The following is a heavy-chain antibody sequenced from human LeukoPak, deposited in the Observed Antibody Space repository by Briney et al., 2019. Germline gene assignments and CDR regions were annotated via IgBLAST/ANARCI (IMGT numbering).Heavy chain of an antibody. CDR2: IYYSGST. Sequence: SEILSLTCTVSGGSISSGDYYWSWIRQPPGKGLEWIGYIYYSGSTYYNPSLKSRVTISVDTSKNQFSLKLSSVAAADTAVYYCARVTTVLAFDIWGQGTMVTVSS. CDR1: GGSISSGDYY. CDR3: ARVTTVLAFDI. V-gene: IGHV4-30-4*01. J-gene: IGHJ3*02. D-gene: IGHD1-1*01.